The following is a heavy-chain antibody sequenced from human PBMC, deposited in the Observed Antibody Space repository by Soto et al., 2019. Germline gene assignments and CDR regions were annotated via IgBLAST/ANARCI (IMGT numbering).Heavy chain of an antibody. J-gene: IGHJ4*02. V-gene: IGHV4-30-4*01. Sequence: QVQLRESGPGLVKPSQTLSLTCTVSGGYISSSDYYWTWIRQSPGKGLEYIGYISFTVSTYYNPSLKIRVTVSVDTSNNQFALNLSSVTAADTAVYFCARGSGNYYSGRYFDSWGQGTLVTVSS. CDR1: GGYISSSDYY. CDR2: ISFTVST. CDR3: ARGSGNYYSGRYFDS. D-gene: IGHD1-26*01.